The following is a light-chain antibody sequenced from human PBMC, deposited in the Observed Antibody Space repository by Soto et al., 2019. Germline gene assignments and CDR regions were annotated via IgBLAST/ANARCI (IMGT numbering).Light chain of an antibody. J-gene: IGKJ2*01. V-gene: IGKV3-20*01. CDR2: GAS. CDR1: QSVSSSH. CDR3: HQYGTSYT. Sequence: VLTQSPASLSFSPGERAALSCRASQSVSSSHLVWYQQKPGQAPRLLIYGASTRATGIPDRFSGSGSGTDFTLTISRVEAEDFALYYCHQYGTSYTFGQGTKLQI.